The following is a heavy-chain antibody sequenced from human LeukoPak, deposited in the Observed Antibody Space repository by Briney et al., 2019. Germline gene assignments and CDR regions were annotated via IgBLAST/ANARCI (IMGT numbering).Heavy chain of an antibody. CDR2: IYYGGST. D-gene: IGHD3-22*01. J-gene: IGHJ5*02. Sequence: PSETLSLTCTVSGYSISSGYYWSWIRQPAGKGLEWIGYIYYGGSTNYNPSLKSRVTISVDTSKNQFSLKLSSVTAADTAVYYCARDAAVYYDSSGYYYNWFDPWGQGTLVTVSS. V-gene: IGHV4-61*10. CDR1: GYSISSGYY. CDR3: ARDAAVYYDSSGYYYNWFDP.